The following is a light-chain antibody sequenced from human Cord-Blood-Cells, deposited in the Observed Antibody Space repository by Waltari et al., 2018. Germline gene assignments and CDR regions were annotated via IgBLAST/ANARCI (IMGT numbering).Light chain of an antibody. CDR3: PQSYSTPYT. Sequence: DIQMTQSPSSLSASVGDRVTITCRASQSISSYLNWYQQKPGKAPKLLIHAASSLQSGDPSRFSGSGSGTAFTLTISSLQPEDFATYYCPQSYSTPYTCGQGTQLEIK. CDR2: AAS. CDR1: QSISSY. V-gene: IGKV1-39*01. J-gene: IGKJ2*01.